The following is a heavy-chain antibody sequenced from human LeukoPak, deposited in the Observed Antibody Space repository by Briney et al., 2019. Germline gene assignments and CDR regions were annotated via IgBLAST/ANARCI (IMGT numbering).Heavy chain of an antibody. D-gene: IGHD4-17*01. CDR3: ARDEDYGISVNVDY. V-gene: IGHV1-18*01. J-gene: IGHJ4*02. Sequence: ASVKVSCKASGYSFVLYGISWVRQAPGQGPEWMGWNSTYNGNTKYAQKFQGRVTMTTDTSTSTAYMELRSLRSDDTAVYYCARDEDYGISVNVDYWGQGTLVTVSS. CDR2: NSTYNGNT. CDR1: GYSFVLYG.